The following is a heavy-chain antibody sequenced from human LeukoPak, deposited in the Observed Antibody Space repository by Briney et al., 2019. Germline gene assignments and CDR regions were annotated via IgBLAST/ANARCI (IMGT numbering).Heavy chain of an antibody. V-gene: IGHV3-21*01. CDR3: ARKRWLQGGFDY. D-gene: IGHD5-24*01. J-gene: IGHJ4*02. Sequence: PGGSLRLSCAASGFTFSSYSMNWVRQAPGKGLEWVSSISSSNSYIYNADSVKGRFTISRDNAKNSLYLQMNSLRAEDTAVYYCARKRWLQGGFDYWGQGTLVTVSS. CDR2: ISSSNSYI. CDR1: GFTFSSYS.